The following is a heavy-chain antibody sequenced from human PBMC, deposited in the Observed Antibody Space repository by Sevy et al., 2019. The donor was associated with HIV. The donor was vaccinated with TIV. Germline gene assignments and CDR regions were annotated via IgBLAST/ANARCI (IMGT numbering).Heavy chain of an antibody. J-gene: IGHJ4*02. CDR2: ISYDGSNK. CDR3: ARGSKIESIALDY. D-gene: IGHD6-6*01. Sequence: GGSLRLSCAASGFTFSSYAMHWVRQAPGKGLEWVAVISYDGSNKYYADSVKGRFTISRDNSKNKLYLQMNSLRAEDTAVYYCARGSKIESIALDYWGQGTLVTVSS. CDR1: GFTFSSYA. V-gene: IGHV3-30-3*01.